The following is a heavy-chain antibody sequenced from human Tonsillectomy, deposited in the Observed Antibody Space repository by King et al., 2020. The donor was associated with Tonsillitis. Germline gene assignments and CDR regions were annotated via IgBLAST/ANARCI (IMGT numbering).Heavy chain of an antibody. D-gene: IGHD3-22*01. V-gene: IGHV3-23*04. CDR1: GISFSGYA. CDR2: INSSGGNT. Sequence: VQLVESGGGLGQPGGSLRLSCAASGISFSGYAMTWVRQGPGKGLEWVSTINSSGGNTNYADSVRGRFTISRDNSKNTLYLQMDSLRAEDSAVYYCAVNYCDTSGPPGDYWGQGTLVTVSS. CDR3: AVNYCDTSGPPGDY. J-gene: IGHJ4*02.